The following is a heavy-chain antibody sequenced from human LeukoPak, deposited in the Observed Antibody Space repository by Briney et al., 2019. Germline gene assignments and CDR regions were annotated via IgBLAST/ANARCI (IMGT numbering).Heavy chain of an antibody. CDR3: ATRSDGFPY. V-gene: IGHV3-23*01. CDR2: ISGSAGGGST. Sequence: GGSLRLSCAASGFTFSSYGMHWVRQAPGKGLEWVSAISGSAGGGSTYYADSVKGRFTVSRDNSKNTLYLQMNSLRAEDTALYYCATRSDGFPYWGQGTLVTVSS. CDR1: GFTFSSYG. D-gene: IGHD2-15*01. J-gene: IGHJ4*02.